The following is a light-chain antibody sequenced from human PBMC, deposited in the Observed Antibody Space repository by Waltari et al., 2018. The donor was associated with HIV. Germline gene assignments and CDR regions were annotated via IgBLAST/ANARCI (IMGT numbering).Light chain of an antibody. CDR1: SPTTGKTI. CDR2: GDP. CDR3: AVWDDTLKGL. V-gene: IGLV1-44*01. Sequence: QSMLAPPPSVSGTPGQRVIISCSGGSPTTGKTILNWYQPFPGTAPNTVLYGDPQRPSGVPDRFSGSKSGTSASLAISGLQSEDEADYYCAVWDDTLKGLFGGGTKLTV. J-gene: IGLJ2*01.